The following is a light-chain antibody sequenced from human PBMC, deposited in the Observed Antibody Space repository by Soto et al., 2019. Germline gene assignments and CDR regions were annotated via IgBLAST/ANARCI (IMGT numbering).Light chain of an antibody. V-gene: IGKV1-5*03. CDR2: LGS. Sequence: IQMTQSPSTLSGSVGGRVTITCRASQTISSWLAWYQQKPGKAPKLLIYLGSIRASGVPDRFSGSVSGTVFTLKIARVEAEDAGVYYCMQALKSWTFGQGTKVDIK. CDR1: QTISSW. J-gene: IGKJ1*01. CDR3: MQALKSWT.